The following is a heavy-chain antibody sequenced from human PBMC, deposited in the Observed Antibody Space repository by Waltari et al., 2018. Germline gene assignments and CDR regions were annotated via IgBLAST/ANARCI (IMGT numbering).Heavy chain of an antibody. CDR3: ARDRYSSSWGDAFDI. V-gene: IGHV4-34*01. D-gene: IGHD6-13*01. CDR1: GGSFSGYY. J-gene: IGHJ3*02. CDR2: INNSGST. Sequence: QVQLQQWGAGLLKPSETLSLTCAVYGGSFSGYYWSWIRQPPGKGLEWIGEINNSGSTNYNPSLKSRVTISVDTSKNQFSLKLSSVTAADTAVYYCARDRYSSSWGDAFDIWGQGTMVTVSS.